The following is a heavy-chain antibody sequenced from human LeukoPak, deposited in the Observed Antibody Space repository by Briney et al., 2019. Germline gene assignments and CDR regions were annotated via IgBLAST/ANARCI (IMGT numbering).Heavy chain of an antibody. CDR3: ATGPPFDI. Sequence: GALRLSCAASGFTFSSYSMNWVRQAPGKGLEWVSSISSSSSYVYYADSVKGRFTISRDNAKNSLYLQMNSLRAEDTAVYYYATGPPFDIWGQGTMVTVPS. CDR2: ISSSSSYV. V-gene: IGHV3-21*01. J-gene: IGHJ3*02. CDR1: GFTFSSYS.